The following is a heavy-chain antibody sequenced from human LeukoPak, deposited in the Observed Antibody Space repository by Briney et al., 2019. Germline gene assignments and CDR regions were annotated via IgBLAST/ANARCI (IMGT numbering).Heavy chain of an antibody. CDR3: ARDKLSITMIFRAFDI. V-gene: IGHV1-69*06. CDR2: IIPIFGTA. CDR1: GGTFSSYA. J-gene: IGHJ3*02. Sequence: GASVKVSCKASGGTFSSYAISWVRQAPGQGLEWMGGIIPIFGTANYAQKFQGRVTITADRSTSTAYMELSSLRSEDTAVYYCARDKLSITMIFRAFDIWGQGTMVTVSS. D-gene: IGHD3-22*01.